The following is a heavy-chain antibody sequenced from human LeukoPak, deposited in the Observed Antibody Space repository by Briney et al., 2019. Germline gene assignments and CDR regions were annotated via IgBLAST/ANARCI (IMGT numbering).Heavy chain of an antibody. D-gene: IGHD6-13*01. V-gene: IGHV3-23*01. CDR2: ISGSGGST. Sequence: PGGSLRLSCAASGFTFSSYAMSWVRQAPGKGLEWVSAISGSGGSTYYADSVKGRFTISRDNSKNTLYLQMNSLRAEDTAVYYCAKSSRSLGYSSSWKVSWFDPWGQGTLVTVSS. CDR3: AKSSRSLGYSSSWKVSWFDP. CDR1: GFTFSSYA. J-gene: IGHJ5*02.